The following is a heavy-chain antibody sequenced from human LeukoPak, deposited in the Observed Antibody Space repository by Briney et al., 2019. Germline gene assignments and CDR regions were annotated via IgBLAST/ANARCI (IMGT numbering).Heavy chain of an antibody. D-gene: IGHD3-16*01. Sequence: GGSLRLSCAASGLTFSDYYMSWIRQAPGKGLEWVSYISSSGSTIYYADSVKGRFTISRDNAKNSLYLQMNSLRAEDTAVYYCARVQGGVHGIRYYYYGMDVWGQGTTVTVSS. V-gene: IGHV3-11*01. J-gene: IGHJ6*02. CDR2: ISSSGSTI. CDR1: GLTFSDYY. CDR3: ARVQGGVHGIRYYYYGMDV.